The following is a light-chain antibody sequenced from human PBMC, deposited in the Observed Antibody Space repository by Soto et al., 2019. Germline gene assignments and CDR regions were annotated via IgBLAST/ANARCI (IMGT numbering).Light chain of an antibody. J-gene: IGKJ3*01. V-gene: IGKV2-28*01. Sequence: DLVMTQSPLSLPVTPGEPASISCRSSQSLLYSNGYNYLDWYLQKPGQSPQLLIYLGSNRASGVPDRFNGSGSGTDFTLKISRVEAEDVGVYYCMQALQTPFTFGPGTKVDIK. CDR3: MQALQTPFT. CDR1: QSLLYSNGYNY. CDR2: LGS.